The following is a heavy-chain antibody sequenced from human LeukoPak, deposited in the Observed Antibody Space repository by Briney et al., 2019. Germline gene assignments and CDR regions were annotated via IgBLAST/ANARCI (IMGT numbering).Heavy chain of an antibody. J-gene: IGHJ4*02. Sequence: GSLRLSCAASGFTFSSYAMSWVRQAPGKGLEWVSAISGSGGSTYYADSVKGRFTISRDNSKNTLYLQMNSLRAEDTAVYYCAKAASGSYYGMESHFDYWGQGTLVTVSS. D-gene: IGHD1-26*01. CDR3: AKAASGSYYGMESHFDY. V-gene: IGHV3-23*01. CDR2: ISGSGGST. CDR1: GFTFSSYA.